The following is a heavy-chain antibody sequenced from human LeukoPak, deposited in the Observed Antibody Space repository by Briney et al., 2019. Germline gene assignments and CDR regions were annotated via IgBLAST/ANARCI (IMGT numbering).Heavy chain of an antibody. D-gene: IGHD3-3*01. CDR3: ARAKISYYDFWSGYYRDYYYYYYGMDV. J-gene: IGHJ6*02. CDR2: IYSGSST. CDR1: GFTVSSNY. V-gene: IGHV3-53*01. Sequence: GGSLRLFCAASGFTVSSNYMSWVRQAPGKGLEWVSVIYSGSSTYYADSVKGRFTISRGNSKNTLYLQMNSLRAEDTAVYYCARAKISYYDFWSGYYRDYYYYYYGMDVWGQGTTVTVSS.